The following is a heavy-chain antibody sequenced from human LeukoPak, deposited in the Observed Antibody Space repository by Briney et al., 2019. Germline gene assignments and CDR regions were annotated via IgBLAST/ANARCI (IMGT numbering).Heavy chain of an antibody. V-gene: IGHV2-5*01. CDR3: AHSQTYYDSWSGYYHKGLYFDY. D-gene: IGHD3-3*01. J-gene: IGHJ4*02. CDR1: GFSLTISGVG. CDR2: IFWNDDK. Sequence: ESGPTLVNPTQTLTLTCTFSGFSLTISGVGVGWIRQPPGKALEWLALIFWNDDKRYSPSLKSRLTITKDASKNQVVLTMTNMDPVDTATYHCAHSQTYYDSWSGYYHKGLYFDYWGQGTLVTVSS.